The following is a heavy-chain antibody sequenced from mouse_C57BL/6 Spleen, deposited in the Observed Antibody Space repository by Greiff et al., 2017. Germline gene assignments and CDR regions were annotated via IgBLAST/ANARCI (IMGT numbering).Heavy chain of an antibody. V-gene: IGHV1-69*01. D-gene: IGHD3-3*01. J-gene: IGHJ1*03. Sequence: QVQLQQPGAELVMPGASVKLSCKASGYTFTSYWMHWVKQRPGQGLEWIGEIDPSDSYTNYNQKFKGKSTFTVDKSSSTAYMQLSSLTSEDSAVDYCARGGTRYFDVWGTGTTVTVSS. CDR2: IDPSDSYT. CDR3: ARGGTRYFDV. CDR1: GYTFTSYW.